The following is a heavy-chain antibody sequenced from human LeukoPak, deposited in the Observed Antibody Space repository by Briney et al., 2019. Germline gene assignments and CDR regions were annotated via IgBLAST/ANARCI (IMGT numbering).Heavy chain of an antibody. Sequence: ASVKVSFKASGGTFSSYAISWVRQAPGQGLEWMGGIILIFGTANYAQKFQGRVTITADESTSTAYMELSSLRSEDTAVYYCARMTIVGVYYFDYWGQGTLVTVSS. D-gene: IGHD1-26*01. V-gene: IGHV1-69*13. CDR1: GGTFSSYA. J-gene: IGHJ4*02. CDR3: ARMTIVGVYYFDY. CDR2: IILIFGTA.